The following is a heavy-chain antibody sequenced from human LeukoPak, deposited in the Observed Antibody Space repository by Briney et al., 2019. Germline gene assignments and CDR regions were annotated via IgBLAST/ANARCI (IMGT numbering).Heavy chain of an antibody. V-gene: IGHV3-48*01. J-gene: IGHJ4*02. Sequence: PGGSLRLSCAASGFTFSSYSMNWVRQAPGKGLEWVSYISSGGSSIYYADSVKGRFTISRDNSKNTLYLQMNSLRAGDTAVYYCATSGLSRFGFWGQGTLVTVSS. CDR2: ISSGGSSI. CDR1: GFTFSSYS. CDR3: ATSGLSRFGF. D-gene: IGHD2/OR15-2a*01.